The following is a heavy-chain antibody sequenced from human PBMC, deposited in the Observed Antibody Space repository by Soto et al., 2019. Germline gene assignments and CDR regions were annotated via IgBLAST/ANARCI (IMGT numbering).Heavy chain of an antibody. CDR1: GGPISSSSNH. CDR2: IYYIENT. V-gene: IGHV4-39*01. CDR3: ATHPPYGPLDH. Sequence: SETLSLTCTVSGGPISSSSNHGGWIRQPPGKGLEWIGNIYYIENTYYNPSLKSRVTISVDTSKNQFSLRLTSVTAADTAVYYCATHPPYGPLDHWGQGTLVTVSS. J-gene: IGHJ4*02. D-gene: IGHD4-17*01.